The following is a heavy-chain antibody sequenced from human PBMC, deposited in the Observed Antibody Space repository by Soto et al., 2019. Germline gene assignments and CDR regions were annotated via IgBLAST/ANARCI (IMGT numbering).Heavy chain of an antibody. J-gene: IGHJ4*02. CDR3: ARWPQLEPRFDY. CDR1: GGSISSYY. CDR2: IYYSGST. D-gene: IGHD1-1*01. V-gene: IGHV4-59*12. Sequence: LSLTCTVSGGSISSYYWSWIRQPPGKGLEWIGYIYYSGSTNYNLSLKSRVTISVDTSKNQFSLKLSSVTAADTAVYYCARWPQLEPRFDYWGQGTLVTVSS.